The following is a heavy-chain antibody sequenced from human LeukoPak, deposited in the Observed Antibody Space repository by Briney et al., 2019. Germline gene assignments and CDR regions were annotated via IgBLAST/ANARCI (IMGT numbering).Heavy chain of an antibody. CDR1: GYSLTSHW. Sequence: GESLKISCKGSGYSLTSHWIGWVRQMRGKGLEWMGIIYSGDSETRYSPSFQGQVTISADKSISTAYLQWSSLKASDTAMYYCARRYYYDSSGYYLAHDAFDIWGQGTMVTVSS. CDR2: IYSGDSET. J-gene: IGHJ3*02. CDR3: ARRYYYDSSGYYLAHDAFDI. D-gene: IGHD3-22*01. V-gene: IGHV5-51*01.